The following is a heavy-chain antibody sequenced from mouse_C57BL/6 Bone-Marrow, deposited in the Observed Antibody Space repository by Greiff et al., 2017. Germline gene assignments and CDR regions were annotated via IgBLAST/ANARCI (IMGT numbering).Heavy chain of an antibody. J-gene: IGHJ2*02. CDR3: ARPYNRSSWLDY. CDR2: IYPRSGNT. Sequence: VQLQQSGAELARPGASVKLSCKASGYTFTSYGISWVKQRTGQGLEWIGEIYPRSGNTYYNEKFKGKAPLTADKSSSTAYMELHRLTSEYSSVYFCARPYNRSSWLDYWGQGTSLTVSS. V-gene: IGHV1-81*01. D-gene: IGHD1-1*01. CDR1: GYTFTSYG.